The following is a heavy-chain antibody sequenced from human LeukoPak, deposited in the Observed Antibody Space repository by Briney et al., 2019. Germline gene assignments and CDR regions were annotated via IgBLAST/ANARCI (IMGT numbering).Heavy chain of an antibody. CDR2: VFDSGRT. CDR3: TTIKRGNIFGYFDF. J-gene: IGHJ4*02. V-gene: IGHV4-59*11. Sequence: SETLSLTCTVAGGSMTTHHWNWIRQTPGKGLEWIGYVFDSGRTKENPSLKRRVTLSADTSKNQLSLRLSSVTHADTAVYYCTTIKRGNIFGYFDFWGQGILVTVSS. D-gene: IGHD5-18*01. CDR1: GGSMTTHH.